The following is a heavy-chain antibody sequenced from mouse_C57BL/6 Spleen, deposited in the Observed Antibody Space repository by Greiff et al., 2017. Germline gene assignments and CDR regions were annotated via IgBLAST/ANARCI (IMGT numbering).Heavy chain of an antibody. CDR2: IHPNSGST. J-gene: IGHJ4*01. V-gene: IGHV1-64*01. CDR1: GYTFTSYW. CDR3: ARSGGFYYYARDY. D-gene: IGHD3-1*01. Sequence: QVQLQQPGAELVKPGASVKLSCKASGYTFTSYWMHWVKQRPGQGLEWIGMIHPNSGSTNYNEKFKSKATLTVDKSSSTAYMQLSSLTSEHAAVYYGARSGGFYYYARDYWGQGTSVTVSS.